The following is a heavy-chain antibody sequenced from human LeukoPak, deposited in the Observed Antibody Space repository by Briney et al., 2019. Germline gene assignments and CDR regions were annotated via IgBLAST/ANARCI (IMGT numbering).Heavy chain of an antibody. Sequence: GGSLRLSCAASGFTVSSNYMSWVRQAPGKGLEWVSVIYSGGSTYYADSVKGRFTISRDNSKNTLYLQMNSLRAEDTAVYYCASHDSSGYYHENYFDYWGQGTLVTVS. CDR1: GFTVSSNY. CDR3: ASHDSSGYYHENYFDY. D-gene: IGHD3-22*01. V-gene: IGHV3-53*01. CDR2: IYSGGST. J-gene: IGHJ4*02.